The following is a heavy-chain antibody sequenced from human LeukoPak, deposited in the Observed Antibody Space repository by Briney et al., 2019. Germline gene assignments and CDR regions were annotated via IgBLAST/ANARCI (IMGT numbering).Heavy chain of an antibody. Sequence: SVKVSCKASGGTFSSYAISWVRQAPGQGLEWMGGIIPIFGTANYAQKFQGRVTITTDESTSTAYMELSSLRSEDTAVYYCARTIPNNYYDSSGYYGDAFDIWGQGTMVTVSS. CDR3: ARTIPNNYYDSSGYYGDAFDI. D-gene: IGHD3-22*01. J-gene: IGHJ3*02. CDR1: GGTFSSYA. CDR2: IIPIFGTA. V-gene: IGHV1-69*05.